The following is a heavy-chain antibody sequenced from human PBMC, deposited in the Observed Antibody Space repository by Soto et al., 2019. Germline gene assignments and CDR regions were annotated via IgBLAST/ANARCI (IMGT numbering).Heavy chain of an antibody. J-gene: IGHJ3*02. CDR2: IYWDDDK. D-gene: IGHD4-17*01. V-gene: IGHV2-5*02. CDR1: GFSLSTSGMG. CDR3: ARSTTVKTTYAFGI. Sequence: QITLKESGPTLVNPTQTLTLTCTFSGFSLSTSGMGVRWIRQPPVKALEWLALIYWDDDKSYSPSLKSRFTITNDTSQNQVFLTMTNMNPVDTASYYCARSTTVKTTYAFGIWGQGTMFTVSS.